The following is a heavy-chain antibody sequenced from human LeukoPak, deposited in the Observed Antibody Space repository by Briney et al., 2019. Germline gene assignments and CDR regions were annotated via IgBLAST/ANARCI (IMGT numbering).Heavy chain of an antibody. CDR2: IKQDGSER. D-gene: IGHD1-26*01. CDR1: GFTFSSYW. V-gene: IGHV3-7*01. Sequence: GGSLSLSCAASGFTFSSYWMTWVRQTPGKGLEWVANIKQDGSERYFWDSVRDRFTISRDNAKNSLSLQMNSLRAEDTGVYYCTRDTGGSGGYPVYWRQGTLVTVSS. J-gene: IGHJ4*02. CDR3: TRDTGGSGGYPVY.